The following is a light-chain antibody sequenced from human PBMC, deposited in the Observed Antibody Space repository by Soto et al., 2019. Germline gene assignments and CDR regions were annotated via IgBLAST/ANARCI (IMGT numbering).Light chain of an antibody. CDR2: AAS. CDR3: QQSYSTPPT. V-gene: IGKV1-39*01. J-gene: IGKJ1*01. Sequence: THSPGTLSLSPGERATLSCRASQSVSSSYLNWYQQKPGKAPKLLIYAASSLQSGVPSRFSGSGSGTDFTLTISSLQPEDFATYYCQQSYSTPPTFGQGTKVDIK. CDR1: QSVSSSY.